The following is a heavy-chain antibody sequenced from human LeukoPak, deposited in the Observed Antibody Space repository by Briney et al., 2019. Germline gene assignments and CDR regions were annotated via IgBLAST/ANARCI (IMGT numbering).Heavy chain of an antibody. CDR2: IIATGDST. D-gene: IGHD3-10*01. V-gene: IGHV3-23*01. Sequence: GGALRLSCAASGFSFSTYVMSWVRQPPAKGLEWVSSIIATGDSTYYADSVKGRFTISRDNSKNTLYLQMNSLRAEDTAIYYCAKDLRTYGSGIYRLPTVIFNYWGQGTLVTVSS. J-gene: IGHJ4*02. CDR1: GFSFSTYV. CDR3: AKDLRTYGSGIYRLPTVIFNY.